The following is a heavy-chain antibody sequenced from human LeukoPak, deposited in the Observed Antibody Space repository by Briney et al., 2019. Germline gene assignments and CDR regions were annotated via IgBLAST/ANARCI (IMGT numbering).Heavy chain of an antibody. CDR2: ISYDGSNK. J-gene: IGHJ6*04. D-gene: IGHD4-17*01. CDR3: ARHLYGDSPHGMDV. CDR1: GCTFSSYA. V-gene: IGHV3-30*04. Sequence: GGSLRLSCAASGCTFSSYAVHWVRQAPGKGLEWVAVISYDGSNKYYADSVKGRFTISRDNSKNTLYLQMNSLRAEDTAVYYCARHLYGDSPHGMDVWGKGTTVTVSS.